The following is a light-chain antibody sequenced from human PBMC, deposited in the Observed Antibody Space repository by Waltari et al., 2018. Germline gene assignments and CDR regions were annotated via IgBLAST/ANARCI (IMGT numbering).Light chain of an antibody. CDR2: KAS. J-gene: IGKJ4*01. CDR3: QRYDDYPPT. V-gene: IGKV1-5*03. Sequence: IQMTQSPSTLSASVGDRVTITCRASKSISHWLAWYQQKPGKAPKFLASKASSLDKEIPSRFSGSGSGTEFTLTITNLQPDDFAAFYCQRYDDYPPTFGGGTKVEIK. CDR1: KSISHW.